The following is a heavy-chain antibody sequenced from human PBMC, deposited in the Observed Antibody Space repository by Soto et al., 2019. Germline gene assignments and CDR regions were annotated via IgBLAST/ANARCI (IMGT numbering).Heavy chain of an antibody. CDR3: AKDQNPSVYYDILTGYYFPHFDY. Sequence: GGSLRLSCAASGFTFSSYAMSWVRQAPGKGLEWVSAISGSGGSTYYADSVKGRFTISRDNSKNTLYLQMNSLRAEDTAVYYCAKDQNPSVYYDILTGYYFPHFDYWGQGTLVTVSS. CDR2: ISGSGGST. J-gene: IGHJ4*02. D-gene: IGHD3-9*01. V-gene: IGHV3-23*01. CDR1: GFTFSSYA.